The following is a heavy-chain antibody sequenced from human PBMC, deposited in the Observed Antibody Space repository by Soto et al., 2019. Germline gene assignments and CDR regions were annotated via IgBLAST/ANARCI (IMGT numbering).Heavy chain of an antibody. D-gene: IGHD5-12*01. CDR3: ARGRLWLRHWYFDL. CDR2: VNHSGSP. Sequence: QVQLQQWGAGLLKPSETLSLTCGVYGGSFSCYYWNWVRQPPGKGLEWIGEVNHSGSPNYNPSLQSRVTISVDTSKNQFSLKLSSVTAADTAVYYCARGRLWLRHWYFDLWGRGTLVTVSS. V-gene: IGHV4-34*02. J-gene: IGHJ2*01. CDR1: GGSFSCYY.